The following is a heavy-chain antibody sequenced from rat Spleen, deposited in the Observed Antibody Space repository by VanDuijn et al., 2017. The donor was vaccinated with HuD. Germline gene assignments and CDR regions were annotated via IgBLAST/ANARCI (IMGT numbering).Heavy chain of an antibody. CDR2: ISPSGATT. D-gene: IGHD1-4*01. Sequence: PGRSLKLSCAASGFTLSDYVMHWIRQAPTKGLEWVTSISPSGATTNYRDSVKGRFTISRDNARGTLYLQMDSLRSEDTATYYCARVGTRVSRFAYWGQGTLVTVSS. CDR3: ARVGTRVSRFAY. V-gene: IGHV5-19*01. J-gene: IGHJ3*01. CDR1: GFTLSDYV.